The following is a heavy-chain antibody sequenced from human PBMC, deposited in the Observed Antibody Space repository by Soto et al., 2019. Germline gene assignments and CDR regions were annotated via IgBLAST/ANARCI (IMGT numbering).Heavy chain of an antibody. D-gene: IGHD3-16*02. CDR3: ARYRFTASWSKFDY. V-gene: IGHV4-31*03. CDR2: IYFNSST. J-gene: IGHJ4*02. Sequence: QVQLLQSGPGPVKPSQTLSLTCTVSGVYVDSAAYYWSWIRQRPGMGLEWIGNIYFNSSTYYSPSLKSRLTISLETSRNLFSLRMSSVTAADTAVYYCARYRFTASWSKFDYWGQGTLVTVSS. CDR1: GVYVDSAAYY.